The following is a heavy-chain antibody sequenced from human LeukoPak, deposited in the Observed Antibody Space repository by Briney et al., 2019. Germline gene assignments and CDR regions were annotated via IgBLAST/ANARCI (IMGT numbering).Heavy chain of an antibody. CDR1: GFTFSSYA. Sequence: GGSLRLSCAASGFTFSSYAMSWVRQGPGKGLQWVSAISGSGGDTYDADSVKGRFTISRDNSKNTLYLQMNSLRAEDTAVYYCAKDTSVARYCTNHTCSPFDYWGQGTLVTVSS. J-gene: IGHJ4*02. D-gene: IGHD2-8*01. CDR2: ISGSGGDT. CDR3: AKDTSVARYCTNHTCSPFDY. V-gene: IGHV3-23*01.